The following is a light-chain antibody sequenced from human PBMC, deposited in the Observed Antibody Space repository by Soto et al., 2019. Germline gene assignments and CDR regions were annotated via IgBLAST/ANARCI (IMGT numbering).Light chain of an antibody. V-gene: IGKV1-39*01. CDR3: QQLNSYPLT. CDR2: VAS. Sequence: DIQMTQSPSSLSAYVGDRVTITCRASQSISSYLNWYQQRPGIAPKLLIYVASSLQSGVPSRFSGSGSGTEFTLTISSLQPEDFATYCCQQLNSYPLTFGGGPKVDI. CDR1: QSISSY. J-gene: IGKJ4*01.